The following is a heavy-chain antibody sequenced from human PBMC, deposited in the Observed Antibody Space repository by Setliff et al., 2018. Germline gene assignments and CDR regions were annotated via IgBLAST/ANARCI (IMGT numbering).Heavy chain of an antibody. J-gene: IGHJ2*01. CDR2: ISWKGLIT. CDR1: GFTFDDYA. CDR3: ARGRPYSNINWYFDL. V-gene: IGHV3-20*04. D-gene: IGHD6-13*01. Sequence: PGGSLRLSCAASGFTFDDYAMHWVRQAPGKGLEWVSGISWKGLITGYADSVKGRFTISRDNAKTSLSLQMNSLRAEDTAFYYCARGRPYSNINWYFDLWGRGTLVTVSS.